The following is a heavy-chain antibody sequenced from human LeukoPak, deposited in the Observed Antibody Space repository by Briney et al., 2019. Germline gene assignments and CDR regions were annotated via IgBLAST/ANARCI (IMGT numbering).Heavy chain of an antibody. J-gene: IGHJ4*02. CDR2: FDPDDCET. Sequence: ASVKFSCKVSGSTLTALSMHWVRQAPGKGLEWMGSFDPDDCETIYGQKFQGRVTMSEDKSTDTAYLERSSLRSEDTAVYYCATGVRSGEGLVFDYWGQGTLVTVSS. CDR1: GSTLTALS. D-gene: IGHD3-10*01. V-gene: IGHV1-24*01. CDR3: ATGVRSGEGLVFDY.